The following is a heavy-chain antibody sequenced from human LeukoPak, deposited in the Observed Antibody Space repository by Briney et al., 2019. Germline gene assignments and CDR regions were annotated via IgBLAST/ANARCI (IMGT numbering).Heavy chain of an antibody. CDR3: AEDAIFPRYSSGYYHYFDY. CDR1: GFTFDDYA. J-gene: IGHJ4*02. D-gene: IGHD3-22*01. V-gene: IGHV3-9*01. CDR2: ISWNSGSI. Sequence: QTGGSLRLSCAASGFTFDDYAMHWVRHAPGKGLEWVSGISWNSGSIGYADSVKGRFTISRDNAKNSLYLQMNSLRAEDTALYYCAEDAIFPRYSSGYYHYFDYWGQGTLVTVSS.